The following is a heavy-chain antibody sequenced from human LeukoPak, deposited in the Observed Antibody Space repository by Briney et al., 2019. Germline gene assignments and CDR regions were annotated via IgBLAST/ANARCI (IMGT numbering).Heavy chain of an antibody. Sequence: ASVKVSCKPSGYTFTGYSIHWVRQAPGQGLEWMGWINPNSGGTNYAQKFQGRVTMTSDTSINTAYMDLSRLRSDDTAVYYCARGEYRYGHDYWGQGTLVTVSS. CDR1: GYTFTGYS. CDR2: INPNSGGT. V-gene: IGHV1-2*02. D-gene: IGHD5-18*01. CDR3: ARGEYRYGHDY. J-gene: IGHJ4*02.